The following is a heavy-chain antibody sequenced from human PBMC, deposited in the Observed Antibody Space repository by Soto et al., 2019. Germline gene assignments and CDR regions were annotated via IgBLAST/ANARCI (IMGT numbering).Heavy chain of an antibody. CDR2: FTNSDGST. Sequence: EVQLLESGGGLVQPGGSLSLSCAASGVNFNSHAMDWVRQAPGKGLEWVSSFTNSDGSTCYADSVKGRFTISRDSSRTTVYLQMNSLRAEDTAVYYCAKRGSFYFYGMDVWGQGTTVTVSS. CDR3: AKRGSFYFYGMDV. CDR1: GVNFNSHA. V-gene: IGHV3-23*01. J-gene: IGHJ6*01.